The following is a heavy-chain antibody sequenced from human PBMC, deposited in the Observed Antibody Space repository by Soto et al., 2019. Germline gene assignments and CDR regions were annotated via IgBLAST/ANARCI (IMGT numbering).Heavy chain of an antibody. J-gene: IGHJ1*01. CDR3: ARRPQDCSGGRCYLYFHH. Sequence: QVQLQESGPGLVKPSQTLSLTCTVSGGSISSGDYYWSWIRQPPGKGLEWIGYIYYSWITYYNPSHKSRVTISVDTSTNQFSLKLSSVTAADTAVYYCARRPQDCSGGRCYLYFHHWGQGTLVTVSS. CDR1: GGSISSGDYY. D-gene: IGHD2-15*01. V-gene: IGHV4-30-4*01. CDR2: IYYSWIT.